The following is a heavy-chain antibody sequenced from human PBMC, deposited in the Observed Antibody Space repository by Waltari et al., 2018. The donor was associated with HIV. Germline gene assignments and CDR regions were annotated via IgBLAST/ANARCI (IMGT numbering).Heavy chain of an antibody. CDR2: INHSGST. CDR1: GGSFSGYY. V-gene: IGHV4-34*01. CDR3: AREGAKSGVVY. D-gene: IGHD1-26*01. J-gene: IGHJ4*02. Sequence: QVQLQQWGAGLLKPSETLSLTCAVYGGSFSGYYWSWIRQPPGKGLEWIGEINHSGSTNYNPSLKSRVTISVDTSKNQFSLKLSSVTAADTAVYYCAREGAKSGVVYWGQGTLVTVSS.